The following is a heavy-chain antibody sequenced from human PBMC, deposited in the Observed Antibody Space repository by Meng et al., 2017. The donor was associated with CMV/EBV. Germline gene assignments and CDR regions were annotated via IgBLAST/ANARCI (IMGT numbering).Heavy chain of an antibody. D-gene: IGHD5-18*01. J-gene: IGHJ4*02. CDR3: AHLDTAKLHFDY. CDR1: GFSLCTSGVG. CDR2: IYWDDDK. Sequence: ITLKETCPTMVKPTQTLTLTCTFSGFSLCTSGVGVGWIRQPPGKALEWLALIYWDDDKRYSPSLKSRLNITKDTSKNQVVLTMTNMDPVDTATYYCAHLDTAKLHFDYWGQGTLVTVSS. V-gene: IGHV2-5*02.